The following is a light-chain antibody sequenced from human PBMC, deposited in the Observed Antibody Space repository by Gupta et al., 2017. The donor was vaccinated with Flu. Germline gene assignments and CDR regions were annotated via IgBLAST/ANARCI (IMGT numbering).Light chain of an antibody. J-gene: IGLJ3*02. V-gene: IGLV2-23*02. CDR1: RSEVGSYNV. CDR2: GIT. CDR3: CSYAHSSTWV. Sequence: QSALPSPASVPGSTGQSITISCTGTRSEVGSYNVCSWYQHHPGKTPKIMIYGITKRRAGVSNRCSGSKSGNTASLTISGLQAEDDDDYYCCSYAHSSTWVFGGGTKLTVL.